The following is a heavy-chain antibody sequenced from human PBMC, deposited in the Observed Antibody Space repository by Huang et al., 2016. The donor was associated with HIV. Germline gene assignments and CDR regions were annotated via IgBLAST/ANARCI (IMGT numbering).Heavy chain of an antibody. J-gene: IGHJ3*02. CDR2: IRASSGDT. D-gene: IGHD3-22*01. CDR1: GYTFTSYG. V-gene: IGHV1-18*01. CDR3: ARDPKYHRIGYYRQRRGIDI. Sequence: QIQLMQSGPELKQPGASVKVSCKASGYTFTSYGITWVRQAPGQGPEGMGWIRASSGDTEYAQKVQGRVTLTTDTSTNIADMELRSLRSDDTAKYYCARDPKYHRIGYYRQRRGIDIWGQGTMVIVSS.